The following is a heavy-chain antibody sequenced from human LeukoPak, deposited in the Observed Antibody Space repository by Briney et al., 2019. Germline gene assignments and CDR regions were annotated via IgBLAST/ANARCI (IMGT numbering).Heavy chain of an antibody. Sequence: SETLSLTCAVYGESFSGYYWSCIRQHPGKGLEWMGEINHSGSTNYNPPLTSRVTISVDTSKNQISLKVGAVTAADTAVYYCATLRYEIYYYYYMDVWGKGTTVTVSS. CDR3: ATLRYEIYYYYYMDV. D-gene: IGHD3-9*01. CDR2: INHSGST. V-gene: IGHV4-34*01. CDR1: GESFSGYY. J-gene: IGHJ6*03.